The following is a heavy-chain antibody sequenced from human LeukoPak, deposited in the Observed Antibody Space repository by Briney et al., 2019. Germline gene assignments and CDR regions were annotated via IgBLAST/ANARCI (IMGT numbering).Heavy chain of an antibody. CDR3: AGKGVQLEPEGDSFDI. Sequence: GGSLRLSCAASGFTVSSNYMSWVRQAPGKGLELVSVIYSGGSTYYADSVKGRFTTSRDNSKNTLYLQMNSLRAEDTAVYYCAGKGVQLEPEGDSFDILGQGTKVPGSS. V-gene: IGHV3-53*01. J-gene: IGHJ3*02. D-gene: IGHD1-1*01. CDR1: GFTVSSNY. CDR2: IYSGGST.